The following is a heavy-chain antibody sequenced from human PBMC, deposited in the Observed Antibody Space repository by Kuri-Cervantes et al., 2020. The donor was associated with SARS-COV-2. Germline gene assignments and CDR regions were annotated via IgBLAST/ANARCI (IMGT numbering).Heavy chain of an antibody. D-gene: IGHD2-15*01. Sequence: SETLSLTCTVSGGSVSSGSYYWSWIRQPPGKGLEWIGYIYYSGSTNYNPSLKSRVTISVDTSKNQFSLKLSSVTAADTAVYYCARGRCSGGSCYPYYYYYGMDVWGQGTTVTVSS. CDR3: ARGRCSGGSCYPYYYYYGMDV. CDR2: IYYSGST. J-gene: IGHJ6*02. V-gene: IGHV4-61*01. CDR1: GGSVSSGSYY.